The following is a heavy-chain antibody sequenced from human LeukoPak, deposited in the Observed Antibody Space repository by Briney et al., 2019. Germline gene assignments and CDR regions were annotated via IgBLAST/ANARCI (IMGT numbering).Heavy chain of an antibody. V-gene: IGHV4-34*01. CDR3: ARGRYAIVVVPAAKGNWFDP. Sequence: SETLSLTCAVYGGSFSGYYWSWIRQPPGKGLEWIGEINHSGSTNYNPSLKSRVTISVDTSKNQFSLKLSSVTAAGTAVYYCARGRYAIVVVPAAKGNWFDPWGQGTLVTVSS. CDR2: INHSGST. J-gene: IGHJ5*02. D-gene: IGHD2-2*01. CDR1: GGSFSGYY.